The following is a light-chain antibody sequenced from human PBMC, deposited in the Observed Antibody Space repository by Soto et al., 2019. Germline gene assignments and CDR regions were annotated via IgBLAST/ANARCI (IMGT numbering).Light chain of an antibody. J-gene: IGLJ2*01. CDR1: TSDVGDYDY. V-gene: IGLV2-14*03. CDR3: SSYKITGPFVV. CDR2: DVN. Sequence: QSALTQPASVSGSPGQSITISCTGATSDVGDYDYVSWYQHHPGRAPKLIIYDVNDRPSGVSNRFSGSKSVNTASLTISGLQAEDEADYYCSSYKITGPFVVFGGGTKLTVL.